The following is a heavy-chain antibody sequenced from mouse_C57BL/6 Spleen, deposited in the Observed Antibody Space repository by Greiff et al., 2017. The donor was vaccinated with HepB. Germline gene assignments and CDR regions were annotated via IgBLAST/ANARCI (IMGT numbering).Heavy chain of an antibody. J-gene: IGHJ4*01. V-gene: IGHV1-26*01. CDR1: GYTFTDYY. D-gene: IGHD3-2*02. Sequence: EVQLQQSGPELVKPGASVKISCKASGYTFTDYYMNWVKQSHGKSLEWIGDINPNNGGTSYNQKFKGKATLTVDKSSSPAYMGLRSPTSEDSAVYYCAGVVRLRRACYAMDYWGQGTSVTVSA. CDR2: INPNNGGT. CDR3: AGVVRLRRACYAMDY.